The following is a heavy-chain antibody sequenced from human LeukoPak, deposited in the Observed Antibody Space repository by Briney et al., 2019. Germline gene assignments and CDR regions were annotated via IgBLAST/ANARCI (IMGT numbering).Heavy chain of an antibody. CDR3: ARDRPGNTAIDY. CDR1: GFTFSSYS. D-gene: IGHD5-18*01. J-gene: IGHJ4*02. Sequence: PGGSLRLSCAASGFTFSSYSMNWVRQAPGKGLEWVSYISSSSSTTYYADSVKGRFTISRDNAKNSLYLQMNSLRAEDTAVYYCARDRPGNTAIDYWGQGTLVTVSS. CDR2: ISSSSSTT. V-gene: IGHV3-48*01.